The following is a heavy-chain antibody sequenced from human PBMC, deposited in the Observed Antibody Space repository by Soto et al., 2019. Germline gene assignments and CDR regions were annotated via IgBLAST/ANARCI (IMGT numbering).Heavy chain of an antibody. Sequence: QVQLVQSGAEVKKPGSSVKVSCKASGGTFGSYVFNWVRQAPGQGLEWMGGIIPIFGTPNYAQKFQGRVTITADESTNTPYMELSSLRSEDTAVFYCARDLGSGYDPGDYWGQGALVTVSS. J-gene: IGHJ4*02. CDR3: ARDLGSGYDPGDY. D-gene: IGHD5-12*01. V-gene: IGHV1-69*12. CDR2: IIPIFGTP. CDR1: GGTFGSYV.